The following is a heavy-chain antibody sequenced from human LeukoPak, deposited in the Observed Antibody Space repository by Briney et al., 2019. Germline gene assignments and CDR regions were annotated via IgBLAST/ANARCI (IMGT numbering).Heavy chain of an antibody. CDR1: GFTFSSYA. V-gene: IGHV3-23*01. D-gene: IGHD1/OR15-1a*01. CDR2: ISGSGGST. J-gene: IGHJ4*02. Sequence: GGSLRLSCAASGFTFSSYAMSWVRQAPGKGLEWVSAISGSGGSTYYADSVKGRFTISRDNSKNTLYLQMNSLRAENTAVYYCAKDPEHGYYFDYWGQGTLVTVSS. CDR3: AKDPEHGYYFDY.